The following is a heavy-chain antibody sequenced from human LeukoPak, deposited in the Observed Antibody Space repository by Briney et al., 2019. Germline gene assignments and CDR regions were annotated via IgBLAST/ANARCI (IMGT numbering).Heavy chain of an antibody. V-gene: IGHV3-23*01. CDR3: ARSAVGTSCCTAVDY. Sequence: PGGSLRLSCAASGFTFSIYAMTCVRQAPGKGVEWVSGISTSGDRTYYADSVKGRFTISRDNSKNTLYLQMNSLRAEDTAEYYCARSAVGTSCCTAVDYWGQGTLVTVSS. CDR1: GFTFSIYA. D-gene: IGHD1-26*01. J-gene: IGHJ4*02. CDR2: ISTSGDRT.